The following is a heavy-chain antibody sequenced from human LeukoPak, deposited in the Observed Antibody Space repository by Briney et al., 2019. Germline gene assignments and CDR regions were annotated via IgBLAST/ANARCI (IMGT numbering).Heavy chain of an antibody. D-gene: IGHD3-22*01. CDR1: GGSISGYY. CDR3: ARGDDSSGQGW. CDR2: IHTSGST. V-gene: IGHV4-4*07. Sequence: SETLSLTCTVSGGSISGYYWSWIWQPAGKGLEWIGRIHTSGSTNYNPSLKSRVTMSVDTSKNQFSLKLSSVTAADTAVYYCARGDDSSGQGWWGQGTLVTVFS. J-gene: IGHJ4*02.